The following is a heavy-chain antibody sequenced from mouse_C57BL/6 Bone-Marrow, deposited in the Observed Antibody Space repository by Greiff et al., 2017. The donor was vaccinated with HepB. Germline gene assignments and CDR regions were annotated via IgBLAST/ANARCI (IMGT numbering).Heavy chain of an antibody. CDR2: IDPENGDT. D-gene: IGHD1-3*01. CDR3: TTLFFSSPYYVDY. J-gene: IGHJ2*01. Sequence: EVQLQQSGAELVRPGASVKLSCTASGFNIKDDYMHWVKQRPEQGLEWIGWIDPENGDTEYASKFQGKATITADTSSNTAYLQLSSLTSEDTAVYYCTTLFFSSPYYVDYWGQGTTLTVSS. CDR1: GFNIKDDY. V-gene: IGHV14-4*01.